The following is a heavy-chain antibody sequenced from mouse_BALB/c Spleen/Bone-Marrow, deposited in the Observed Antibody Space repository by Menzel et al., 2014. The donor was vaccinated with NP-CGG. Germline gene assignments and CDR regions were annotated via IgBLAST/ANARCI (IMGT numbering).Heavy chain of an antibody. CDR1: GYAFTNYL. D-gene: IGHD2-1*01. Sequence: QVQLKQSGAELVRPGTSVKVSCKASGYAFTNYLIEWVKQRPGQGLEWIGVINPGSGGTNYNEKLKGKATLTADKSSSTAYMQLSSLTSDDSAVYFCARILMVVVPPAYWCQVTLVTVS. CDR2: INPGSGGT. CDR3: ARILMVVVPPAY. V-gene: IGHV1-54*01. J-gene: IGHJ3*01.